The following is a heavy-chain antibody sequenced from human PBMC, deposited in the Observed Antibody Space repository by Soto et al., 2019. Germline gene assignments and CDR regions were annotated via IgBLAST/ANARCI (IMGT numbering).Heavy chain of an antibody. V-gene: IGHV4-30-4*01. CDR3: ARAAGDIAAEYNWFDP. CDR2: IYYSGST. D-gene: IGHD6-13*01. CDR1: GGSISGGDYF. J-gene: IGHJ5*02. Sequence: SETLSLTCTVSGGSISGGDYFWGWIRQPPGKGLEWIGYIYYSGSTYYNPSLKSRVTISVDTSKNQFSLKLSSVTAADTAVYYCARAAGDIAAEYNWFDPWGQGTLVTVSS.